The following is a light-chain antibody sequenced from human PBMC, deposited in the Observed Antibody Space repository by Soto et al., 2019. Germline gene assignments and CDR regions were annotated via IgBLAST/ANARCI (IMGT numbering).Light chain of an antibody. CDR2: EVT. Sequence: QSALTQPPSASGSPGQSVTISCTGTSSDVGAYNYVSWYQQHAGKAHKLVIDEVTKRPSGVPGLFSGSKSANTASLTVSGLQAEDEADYYCSSFASSNTWVFGGGTKLTVL. CDR1: SSDVGAYNY. J-gene: IGLJ3*02. V-gene: IGLV2-8*01. CDR3: SSFASSNTWV.